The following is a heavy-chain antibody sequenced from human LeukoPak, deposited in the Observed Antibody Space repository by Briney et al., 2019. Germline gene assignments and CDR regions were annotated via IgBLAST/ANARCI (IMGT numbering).Heavy chain of an antibody. CDR3: ARLDSVGSGSYPYYYGMDV. Sequence: SETLSLTCTVSGGSITSYYWTWIRQPPEKGLEWIGYIYYSGNTNYNPSLKSRVTISVDASKNQFSLKLSPVTAADTAVYYCARLDSVGSGSYPYYYGMDVWGQGTAVTVSS. CDR2: IYYSGNT. J-gene: IGHJ6*02. V-gene: IGHV4-59*08. CDR1: GGSITSYY. D-gene: IGHD3-10*01.